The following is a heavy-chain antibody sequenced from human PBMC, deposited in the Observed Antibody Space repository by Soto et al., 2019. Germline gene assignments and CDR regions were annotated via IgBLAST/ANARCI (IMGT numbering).Heavy chain of an antibody. J-gene: IGHJ4*02. CDR3: ARHGRGGTCYSASDY. Sequence: QLQLQESGPGLVKPSETLSLTCTVSGDSISSSTYYWGWIRQPPGKGLEWIGSIYYSGTTYYNPSLKSRVSISVDTSKNQFSLKLSSVTAADTALYYCARHGRGGTCYSASDYWGQGTLVTVSS. CDR1: GDSISSSTYY. CDR2: IYYSGTT. V-gene: IGHV4-39*01. D-gene: IGHD2-15*01.